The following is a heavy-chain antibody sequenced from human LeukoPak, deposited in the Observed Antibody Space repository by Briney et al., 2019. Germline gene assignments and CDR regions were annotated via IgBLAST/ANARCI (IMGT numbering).Heavy chain of an antibody. CDR3: AREAGTSVSIFDY. Sequence: GGSLRLSCAASGFTFSDYYVSWIRQAPGKGLEWVSYISSSGSTIYYADSVKGRFTISRDNAKNSLYLQMNSLRAEDTAVYYCAREAGTSVSIFDYWGQGTLVTVSS. V-gene: IGHV3-11*01. D-gene: IGHD6-13*01. J-gene: IGHJ4*02. CDR1: GFTFSDYY. CDR2: ISSSGSTI.